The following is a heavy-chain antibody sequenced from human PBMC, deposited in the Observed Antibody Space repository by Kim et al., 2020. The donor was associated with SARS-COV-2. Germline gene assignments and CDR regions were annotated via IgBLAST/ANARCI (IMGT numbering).Heavy chain of an antibody. CDR3: ARKGIAVAGTGYNY. J-gene: IGHJ4*02. D-gene: IGHD6-19*01. Sequence: YAQKFKGRVTMTRDTSISTAYMELSRLRSDDTAVYYCARKGIAVAGTGYNYWGQGTLVTVSS. V-gene: IGHV1-2*02.